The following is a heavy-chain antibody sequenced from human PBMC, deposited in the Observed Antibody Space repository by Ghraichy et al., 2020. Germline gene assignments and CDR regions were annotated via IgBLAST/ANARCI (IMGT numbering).Heavy chain of an antibody. Sequence: GGSLRLSCAASGFTFSSYTMNWVRQAPGKGLEWVSGISVTTTDIYYADSVKGRFTISRDNAENSLYLQMNSLRAEDTAVYFCAREPPCSGTSCYAFDIWGQGTLVTVSS. CDR2: ISVTTTDI. D-gene: IGHD2-2*01. CDR1: GFTFSSYT. CDR3: AREPPCSGTSCYAFDI. J-gene: IGHJ3*02. V-gene: IGHV3-21*01.